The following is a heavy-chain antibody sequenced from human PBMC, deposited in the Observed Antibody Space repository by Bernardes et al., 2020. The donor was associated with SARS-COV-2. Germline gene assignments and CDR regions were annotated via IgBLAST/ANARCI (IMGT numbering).Heavy chain of an antibody. CDR3: AKGDWIFDDILTGFYSYGLDV. Sequence: GRYLRLSCAASGFTFSSSAMSWVRQAPGKGLEWVSAISGSGGSTYYADSVKGQFTISRDNSKNTLYLQMNSLRADDTAVYYCAKGDWIFDDILTGFYSYGLDVWGQGTTVTVSS. D-gene: IGHD3-9*01. CDR2: ISGSGGST. V-gene: IGHV3-23*01. J-gene: IGHJ6*02. CDR1: GFTFSSSA.